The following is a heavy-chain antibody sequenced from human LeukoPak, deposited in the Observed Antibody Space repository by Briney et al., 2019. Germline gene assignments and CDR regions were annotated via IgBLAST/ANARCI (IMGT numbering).Heavy chain of an antibody. CDR1: GFTLSSYW. V-gene: IGHV3-7*04. D-gene: IGHD3-22*01. CDR3: TRGGHYSDSGGYYHDAFDI. J-gene: IGHJ3*02. CDR2: IKEDGSDK. Sequence: GGSLRLPCAASGFTLSSYWMAWVRQAPGKGLEWVANIKEDGSDKYYVESVKGRCTISRDNAKNSLYLQMNSLRAEDTAVYYCTRGGHYSDSGGYYHDAFDIWGRGTVVTVSS.